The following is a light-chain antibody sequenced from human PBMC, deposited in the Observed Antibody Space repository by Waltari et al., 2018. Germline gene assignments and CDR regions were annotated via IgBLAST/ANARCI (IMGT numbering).Light chain of an antibody. J-gene: IGKJ1*01. CDR3: QHSYNTPRT. Sequence: DIQMTQSPSSLSASVGATVSITCRASQSISTYLNWYQKKPGKAHELLIYGASKLKSGVPPRFSGSGSGAEFTLTINSLQPEDFATYYCQHSYNTPRTFGQGTKVEIK. CDR1: QSISTY. V-gene: IGKV1-39*01. CDR2: GAS.